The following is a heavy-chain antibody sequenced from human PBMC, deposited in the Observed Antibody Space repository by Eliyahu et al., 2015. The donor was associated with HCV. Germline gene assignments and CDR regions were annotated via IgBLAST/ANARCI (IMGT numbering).Heavy chain of an antibody. D-gene: IGHD6-13*01. CDR3: ARLGLGSSWFY. V-gene: IGHV4-39*01. Sequence: QLQLQESGPGLVKPSETLSLTCTVSGAPISVDHFWGWIRQPPGKGLEYIGSILYTGNTHYNPALRSRVIISVDTSKNQFSLNLSSVTAAXTAVYYCARLGLGSSWFYWGQGTLVTVSS. CDR2: ILYTGNT. CDR1: GAPISVDHF. J-gene: IGHJ4*02.